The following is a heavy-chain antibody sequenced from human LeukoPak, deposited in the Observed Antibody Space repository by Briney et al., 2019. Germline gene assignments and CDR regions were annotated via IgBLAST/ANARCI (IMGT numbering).Heavy chain of an antibody. CDR3: ARDLSYLGYCSSTSCPDAFDI. Sequence: PGGSLRLSCAASGFTVSSDYMSWVRQAPGKGLEWVAVISYDGSNKYYADSVKGRFTISRDNSKNTLYLQMNSLRAEDTAVYYCARDLSYLGYCSSTSCPDAFDIWGQGTMVTVSS. V-gene: IGHV3-30*01. D-gene: IGHD2-2*01. CDR1: GFTVSSDY. J-gene: IGHJ3*02. CDR2: ISYDGSNK.